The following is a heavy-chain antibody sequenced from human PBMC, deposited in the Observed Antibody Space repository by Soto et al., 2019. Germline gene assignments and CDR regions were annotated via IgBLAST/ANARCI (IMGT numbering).Heavy chain of an antibody. CDR3: AHRPRGYRYHFDY. CDR1: GFSLTTRGVG. CDR2: IYWDDDE. Sequence: QITLKESGPTLVKPTQTLTLACTFSGFSLTTRGVGVGWIRQPPGKALECLALIYWDDDEGYIPSLKSKLTITKNNYKNTVLLTMTNMDPVDTETYYCAHRPRGYRYHFDYWGQGTLVTVSS. J-gene: IGHJ4*02. D-gene: IGHD5-18*01. V-gene: IGHV2-5*02.